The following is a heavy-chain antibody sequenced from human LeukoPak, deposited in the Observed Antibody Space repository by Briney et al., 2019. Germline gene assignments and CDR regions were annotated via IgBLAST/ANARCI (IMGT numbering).Heavy chain of an antibody. CDR2: IWYDGSNK. V-gene: IGHV3-33*01. D-gene: IGHD5-12*01. J-gene: IGHJ4*02. Sequence: PGGSLRLSCAASGFTFSSYGMHWVRQAPGKGLGWVAVIWYDGSNKYYADSVKGRFTISRDNSKNTLYLQMNSLRAEDTAVYYCARDRSVATITQYYFDYWGQGTLVTVSS. CDR3: ARDRSVATITQYYFDY. CDR1: GFTFSSYG.